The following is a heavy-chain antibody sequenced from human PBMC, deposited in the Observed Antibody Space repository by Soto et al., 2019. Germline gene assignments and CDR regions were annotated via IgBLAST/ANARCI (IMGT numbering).Heavy chain of an antibody. CDR2: MNPNSGNT. D-gene: IGHD3-9*01. V-gene: IGHV1-8*01. Sequence: AASVKVSCKASGYTFTSYDINWVRQATGQGLEWMGWMNPNSGNTGYAQKFQGRVTMTRNTSISTAYMELSSLRSEDTAVYYCATHFNLAAVDAFDIWGQGTMVTVS. CDR3: ATHFNLAAVDAFDI. CDR1: GYTFTSYD. J-gene: IGHJ3*02.